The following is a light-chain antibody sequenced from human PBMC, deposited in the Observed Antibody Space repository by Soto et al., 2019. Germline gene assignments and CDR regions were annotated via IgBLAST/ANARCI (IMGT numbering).Light chain of an antibody. CDR1: SSNIGSLT. V-gene: IGLV1-44*01. CDR2: TNN. CDR3: AAWDDSLTGRGV. Sequence: QPVLTQPPSASGTPGQTVTISCSGSSSNIGSLTVNWYQQLPGTAPKLLIYTNNQRPSGVPDRFSGSKSGTSASLAISGLQSEDEADYYCAAWDDSLTGRGVFGTGTKLTVL. J-gene: IGLJ1*01.